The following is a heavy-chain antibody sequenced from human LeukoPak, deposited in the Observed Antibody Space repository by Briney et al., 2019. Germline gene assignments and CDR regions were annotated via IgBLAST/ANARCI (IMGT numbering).Heavy chain of an antibody. D-gene: IGHD2-21*02. V-gene: IGHV3-23*01. CDR3: AKGPLAVVTPRGYFDY. J-gene: IGHJ4*02. CDR2: ISGSGGSA. CDR1: GFTFSSYA. Sequence: GGSLRLSCAASGFTFSSYAMSWVRQAPGKGLEWVSAISGSGGSAYYADSVKGRFTISRDNSKNTLYLQMNSLRAEDTAVYYCAKGPLAVVTPRGYFDYWGQGTLVTVSS.